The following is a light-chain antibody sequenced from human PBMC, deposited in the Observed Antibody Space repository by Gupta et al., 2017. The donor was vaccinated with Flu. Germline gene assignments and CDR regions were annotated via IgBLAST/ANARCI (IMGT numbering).Light chain of an antibody. CDR3: CSYAGSYTLV. V-gene: IGLV2-11*01. CDR1: SNDVGFYNY. J-gene: IGLJ2*01. CDR2: DVT. Sequence: QSVLTQPRSVSGSPGQTVTISCTGTSNDVGFYNYVSWYQQHPGTVPKLMIYDVTKRPSGVPDRFSGSKSDNTDSLTISGLQAEDEADYYCCSYAGSYTLVFGGGTRVTVL.